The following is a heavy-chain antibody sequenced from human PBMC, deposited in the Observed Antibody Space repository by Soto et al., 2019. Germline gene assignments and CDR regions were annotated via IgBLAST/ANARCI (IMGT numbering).Heavy chain of an antibody. Sequence: PSETLSLTCTVSGGSVISSDYYWAWIRLPPGKGLEWIGSIHYSGSTYYNPSLKSRVTISVDTSKNQFSLKLSSVTAADTAVYYCARRIDFWSGYYNLDGMDVWGQGTTVTVSS. CDR3: ARRIDFWSGYYNLDGMDV. CDR2: IHYSGST. CDR1: GGSVISSDYY. J-gene: IGHJ6*02. D-gene: IGHD3-3*01. V-gene: IGHV4-39*01.